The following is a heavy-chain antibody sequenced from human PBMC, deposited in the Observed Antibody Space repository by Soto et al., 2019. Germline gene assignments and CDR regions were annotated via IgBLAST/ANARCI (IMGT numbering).Heavy chain of an antibody. V-gene: IGHV3-64*01. CDR2: ISSNGGST. CDR1: GFTFSSYA. D-gene: IGHD5-12*01. Sequence: EVQLVESGGGLVQPGGSLRLSCAASGFTFSSYAMHWVRQAPGKGLEYVSVISSNGGSTYYANSVKGRFTISRVNSKNTLYLELGSLRPEEMAVYYCASYPKRPGYSGYAAHYRCQGTLVTVSS. J-gene: IGHJ4*02. CDR3: ASYPKRPGYSGYAAHY.